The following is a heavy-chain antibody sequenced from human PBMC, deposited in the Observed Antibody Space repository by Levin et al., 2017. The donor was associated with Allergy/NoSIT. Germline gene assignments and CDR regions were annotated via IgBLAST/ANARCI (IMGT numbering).Heavy chain of an antibody. CDR2: IYYSGST. CDR1: GGSISSSSYY. D-gene: IGHD6-13*01. CDR3: ARFHTGYSSTSYWGYFDY. J-gene: IGHJ4*02. Sequence: SETLSLTCTVSGGSISSSSYYWGWIRQPPGKGLEWIGSIYYSGSTNYNPSIKSRVTISVDTSKNQFSLKLNSVTAADTAVYYCARFHTGYSSTSYWGYFDYWGQGTLVTVSS. V-gene: IGHV4-39*01.